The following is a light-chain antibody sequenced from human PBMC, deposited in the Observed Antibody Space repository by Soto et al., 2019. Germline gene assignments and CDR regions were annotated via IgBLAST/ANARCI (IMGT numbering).Light chain of an antibody. V-gene: IGKV1-5*03. J-gene: IGKJ1*01. CDR2: KAS. CDR3: QHYNSYSEA. CDR1: QPISSW. Sequence: DTQMTQSPSTLSLSAGDRVTITCRASQPISSWLAWYQQKPGKAPKLLIYKASTLKSGVPSRFSGSGSGTDFTLTISSLQPDDFAAYYCQHYNSYSEAFGQGTKVELK.